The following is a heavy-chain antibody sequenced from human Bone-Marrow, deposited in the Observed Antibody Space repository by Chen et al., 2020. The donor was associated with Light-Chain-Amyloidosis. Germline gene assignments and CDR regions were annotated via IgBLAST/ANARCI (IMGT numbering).Heavy chain of an antibody. D-gene: IGHD4-17*01. J-gene: IGHJ4*02. Sequence: EGQLVETGGRLIRPGGSRSLSVAPVGSTASSNYMSWVRQAPGKGLEWVAVIYNSGKTYYTDSVKGRFTVSRDNPKNTLYLQMNSLRAEDTAVYYCARDTLYGDRLDHWGQGTLVTVSA. CDR3: ARDTLYGDRLDH. CDR1: GSTASSNY. V-gene: IGHV3-53*02. CDR2: IYNSGKT.